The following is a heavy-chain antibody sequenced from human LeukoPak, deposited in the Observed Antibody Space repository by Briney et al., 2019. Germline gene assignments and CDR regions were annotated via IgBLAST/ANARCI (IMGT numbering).Heavy chain of an antibody. CDR1: GGSISSGGYY. Sequence: SETLSLTCTVSGGSISSGGYYWSWIRRHPGKGLEWIGYIYYSGSTYYNPSLKSRVTISVDTSKNQFSLKLSSVTAADTAVYYCARGLRGGLNDYWGQGTLVTVSS. D-gene: IGHD3-16*01. CDR3: ARGLRGGLNDY. V-gene: IGHV4-31*03. J-gene: IGHJ4*02. CDR2: IYYSGST.